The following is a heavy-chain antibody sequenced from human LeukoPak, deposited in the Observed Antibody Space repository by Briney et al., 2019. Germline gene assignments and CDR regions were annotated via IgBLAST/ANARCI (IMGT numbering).Heavy chain of an antibody. J-gene: IGHJ5*02. D-gene: IGHD6-19*01. Sequence: GGSLGLSCAASGFTFSSYEMNWVRQAPGKGLEWVSYISSSGNTIYYVDSVKGRFTISRDNAKNSLYLQMNSLRAEDTAVYYCARGGSGWSWGQGTLVTVSS. CDR2: ISSSGNTI. V-gene: IGHV3-48*03. CDR1: GFTFSSYE. CDR3: ARGGSGWS.